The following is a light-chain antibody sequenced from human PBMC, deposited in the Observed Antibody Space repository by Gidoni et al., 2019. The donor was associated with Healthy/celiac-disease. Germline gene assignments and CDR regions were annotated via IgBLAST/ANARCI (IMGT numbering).Light chain of an antibody. CDR1: SSNIGAGYD. CDR2: GNS. Sequence: QSVLTQPPSVSGAPGQRVTISCTGSSSNIGAGYDVHWYQQLPGTAPKLLIYGNSNRPSGVPDRPSGSKSGTSASLAITGLQAEDEADYYCQSYDSSLSGSYVFGTGTKVTVL. V-gene: IGLV1-40*01. CDR3: QSYDSSLSGSYV. J-gene: IGLJ1*01.